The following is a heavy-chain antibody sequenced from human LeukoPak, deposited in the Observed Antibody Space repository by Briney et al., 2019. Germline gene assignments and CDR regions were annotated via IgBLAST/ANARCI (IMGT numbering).Heavy chain of an antibody. Sequence: GGSLRLSCAASGFTFSSYGIHWVRQAPGKGLEWVAVIWYDGSNKYYADSVKGRFTISRDNSKNTLYLRMNSLRAEDTAVYYCARDWQYQLLWSYYYYYGMDVWGQGTTVTVSS. J-gene: IGHJ6*02. CDR1: GFTFSSYG. CDR2: IWYDGSNK. V-gene: IGHV3-33*01. CDR3: ARDWQYQLLWSYYYYYGMDV. D-gene: IGHD2-2*01.